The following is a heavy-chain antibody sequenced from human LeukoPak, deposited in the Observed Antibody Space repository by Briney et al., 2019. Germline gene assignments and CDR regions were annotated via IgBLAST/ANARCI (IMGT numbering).Heavy chain of an antibody. J-gene: IGHJ4*02. V-gene: IGHV3-48*01. CDR1: GFTFSRYS. CDR3: ASPGE. CDR2: ISRSSDNI. Sequence: GGSLRLSCPASGFTFSRYSMNWVRQAPGKGLEWVSYISRSSDNIYYGDSVKGRFTISRDNAKNSVYLQMNSLRAEDTAVYYCASPGEWGQGTLVTVSS. D-gene: IGHD3-10*01.